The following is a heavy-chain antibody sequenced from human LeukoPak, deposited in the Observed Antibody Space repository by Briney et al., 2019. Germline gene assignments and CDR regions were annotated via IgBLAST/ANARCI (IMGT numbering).Heavy chain of an antibody. CDR1: GFTFSSYW. D-gene: IGHD3-10*01. J-gene: IGHJ4*02. CDR2: IKQDGSEK. Sequence: GGSLRLPCAASGFTFSSYWMSWVRQAPGKGLEGVANIKQDGSEKYYVDSVKGRFIISRDNAKNSLYLQMNSLRAEDTAVYSCARSVIYGSGKYDYWGQGTLVTVSS. V-gene: IGHV3-7*01. CDR3: ARSVIYGSGKYDY.